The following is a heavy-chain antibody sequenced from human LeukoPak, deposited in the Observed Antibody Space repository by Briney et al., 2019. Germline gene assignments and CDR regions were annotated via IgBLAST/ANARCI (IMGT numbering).Heavy chain of an antibody. V-gene: IGHV1-18*04. CDR2: ISAYMGNT. CDR1: GYTFTSYG. D-gene: IGHD2-2*01. J-gene: IGHJ4*02. Sequence: ASVKVSCKASGYTFTSYGIRWVRHAPRQGLGWMGWISAYMGNTNYTQKPHGRVTMTTDTSTSTAYMEMRSLRSDDTAVYYCARDIVVVPAAKTPWVPGYCGQGDLGTVSS. CDR3: ARDIVVVPAAKTPWVPGY.